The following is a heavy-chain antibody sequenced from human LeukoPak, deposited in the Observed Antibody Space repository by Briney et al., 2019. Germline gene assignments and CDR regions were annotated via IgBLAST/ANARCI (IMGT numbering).Heavy chain of an antibody. CDR2: GDYSGGT. CDR3: ASGGFGVVEEAWFDP. D-gene: IGHD3-3*01. V-gene: IGHV4-39*07. CDR1: GDSFTSVTDY. J-gene: IGHJ5*02. Sequence: SETLSLTCTVSGDSFTSVTDYWAWIRQPPGKGLEWIASGDYSGGTYYNPSLESRVAISADTSKNQFSLKLSSVTAADTAVYYCASGGFGVVEEAWFDPWGQGTLVTVSS.